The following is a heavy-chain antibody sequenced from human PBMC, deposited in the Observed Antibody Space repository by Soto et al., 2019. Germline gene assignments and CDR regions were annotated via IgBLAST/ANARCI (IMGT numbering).Heavy chain of an antibody. J-gene: IGHJ3*02. CDR1: GGSISSSSYY. D-gene: IGHD2-15*01. Sequence: QLQLQESGPGLVKPSETLSLTCTVSGGSISSSSYYWGWIRQPPGKGLEWIGSIYYSGSTYYNPSLKSRVTISVDTSKNQFSLKLSSVTAADTAVYYCAIHPLPDIVVVVAATGAFDIWGQGTMVTVSS. CDR2: IYYSGST. CDR3: AIHPLPDIVVVVAATGAFDI. V-gene: IGHV4-39*01.